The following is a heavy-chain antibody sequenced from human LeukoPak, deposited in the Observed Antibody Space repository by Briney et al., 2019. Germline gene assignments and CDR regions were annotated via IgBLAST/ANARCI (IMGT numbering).Heavy chain of an antibody. CDR2: INHSGST. J-gene: IGHJ6*04. D-gene: IGHD3-10*01. Sequence: SKTLSLTCAVYGGSFSGYYWSWIRQPPGKGLEWIGEINHSGSTNYNPSLKSRVTISVDTSKNQFSLKLSSVTAADTAVYYCARVTGFGELLPYYYGMDVWGKGTTVTVSS. V-gene: IGHV4-34*01. CDR1: GGSFSGYY. CDR3: ARVTGFGELLPYYYGMDV.